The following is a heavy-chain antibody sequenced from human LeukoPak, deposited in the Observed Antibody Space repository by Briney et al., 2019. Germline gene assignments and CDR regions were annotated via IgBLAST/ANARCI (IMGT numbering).Heavy chain of an antibody. CDR2: MNPNSGNT. J-gene: IGHJ5*02. V-gene: IGHV1-8*03. CDR1: RYTFTSYD. D-gene: IGHD3-3*01. Sequence: GASVKVSCKASRYTFTSYDINWVRQATGQGLEWMGWMNPNSGNTGYAQKFQGRVTITRNTSISTAYMALSSLRSEDTAVYYCARGVVETIFGVVISTNWFDPWGQGTLVTASS. CDR3: ARGVVETIFGVVISTNWFDP.